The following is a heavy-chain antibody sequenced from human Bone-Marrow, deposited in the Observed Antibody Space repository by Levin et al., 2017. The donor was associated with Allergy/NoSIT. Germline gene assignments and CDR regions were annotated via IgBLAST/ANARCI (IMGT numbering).Heavy chain of an antibody. V-gene: IGHV3-21*01. J-gene: IGHJ4*02. Sequence: GGSLRLSCAASGFAFSTYSMNWVRQAPGKGLEWVASITSTSSYIYYTDSVKGRFTISRDNAKNSLYLQMDSLRTEDSAVYYCARMAPGYSGYDSAYYFDYWGQGTLVTVSS. CDR2: ITSTSSYI. D-gene: IGHD5-12*01. CDR3: ARMAPGYSGYDSAYYFDY. CDR1: GFAFSTYS.